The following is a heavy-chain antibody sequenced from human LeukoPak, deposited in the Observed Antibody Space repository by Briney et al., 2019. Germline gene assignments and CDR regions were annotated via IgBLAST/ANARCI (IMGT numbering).Heavy chain of an antibody. CDR1: GGSISSGYY. Sequence: SETLSLTCTVSGGSISSGYYWGWIRQPPGKGLEWIGNIYHSGSTYYNPSLKSRVTISVDTSKNQFSLKLSSVTAADTAVYYCARLWSGGEGYWGQGTLVTVSS. D-gene: IGHD4-17*01. CDR2: IYHSGST. V-gene: IGHV4-38-2*02. CDR3: ARLWSGGEGY. J-gene: IGHJ4*02.